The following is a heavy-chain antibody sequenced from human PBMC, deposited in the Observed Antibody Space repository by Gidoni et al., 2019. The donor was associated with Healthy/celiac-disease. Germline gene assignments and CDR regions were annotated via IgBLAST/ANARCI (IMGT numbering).Heavy chain of an antibody. J-gene: IGHJ5*02. Sequence: QVQLVESGGGVVQPGRSLRLSCAASGFTFSSYAMHWVHQAPGKGLEWVAVISYDGSNKYYADSVKGRFTISRDNSKNTLYLQMNSLRAEDTAVYYCARDSRYSSGWYDWFDPWGQGTLVTVSS. CDR2: ISYDGSNK. D-gene: IGHD6-19*01. CDR1: GFTFSSYA. CDR3: ARDSRYSSGWYDWFDP. V-gene: IGHV3-30-3*01.